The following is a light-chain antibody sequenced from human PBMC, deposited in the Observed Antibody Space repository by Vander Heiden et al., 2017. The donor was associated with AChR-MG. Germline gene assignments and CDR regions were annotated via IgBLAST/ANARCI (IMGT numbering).Light chain of an antibody. CDR2: QDT. J-gene: IGLJ1*01. Sequence: SYELTQPPSVSVSPGQTASITCSGDPLGDNYASWYQQKPGQSPLLVIYQDTKRPSGIPERFSGSNSGNTATLTISGTQSMDEADYYCQAWDSSTVVFGTGTKVTVL. CDR3: QAWDSSTVV. CDR1: PLGDNY. V-gene: IGLV3-1*01.